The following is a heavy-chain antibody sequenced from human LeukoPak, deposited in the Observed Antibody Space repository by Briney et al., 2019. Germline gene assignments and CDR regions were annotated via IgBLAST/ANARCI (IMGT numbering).Heavy chain of an antibody. Sequence: GGSLRLSCAASGFTFSSYSMNWVRQAPGKGLEWVSSISSSSSYIYYADSVKDRFTISRDNAKNSLYLQMNSLRAEDTAVYYCARDSSGWSNWFDPWGQGTLVTVSS. D-gene: IGHD6-19*01. CDR3: ARDSSGWSNWFDP. V-gene: IGHV3-21*01. CDR2: ISSSSSYI. J-gene: IGHJ5*02. CDR1: GFTFSSYS.